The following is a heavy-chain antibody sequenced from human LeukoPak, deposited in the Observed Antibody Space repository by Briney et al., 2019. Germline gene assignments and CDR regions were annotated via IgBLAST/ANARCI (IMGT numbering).Heavy chain of an antibody. CDR1: GFTFSSYS. J-gene: IGHJ6*02. CDR3: ARDRYDILTGYFYGMDV. V-gene: IGHV3-21*01. Sequence: PGGSLRLSCAASGFTFSSYSMNWVRQAPGKGLEWDSSISSSSSYIYYADSVKGRFTISRDNAKNSLYLQMNSLRAEDTAVYYCARDRYDILTGYFYGMDVWGQGTTVTVSS. CDR2: ISSSSSYI. D-gene: IGHD3-9*01.